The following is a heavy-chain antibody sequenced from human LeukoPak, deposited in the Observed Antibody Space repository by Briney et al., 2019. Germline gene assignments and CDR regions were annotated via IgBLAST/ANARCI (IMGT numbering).Heavy chain of an antibody. CDR1: GFTFDNYR. J-gene: IGHJ4*02. V-gene: IGHV3-23*01. D-gene: IGHD1-26*01. Sequence: PGGSLRLSCAASGFTFDNYRMSWARQAPGKGLEWVSTVNAYGGNTYYADSVKGRFTVSRDNSKSTLILQMNSLRVEDTALYYCTKRVKYGGTWDHFADWGQGTLVTVSS. CDR3: TKRVKYGGTWDHFAD. CDR2: VNAYGGNT.